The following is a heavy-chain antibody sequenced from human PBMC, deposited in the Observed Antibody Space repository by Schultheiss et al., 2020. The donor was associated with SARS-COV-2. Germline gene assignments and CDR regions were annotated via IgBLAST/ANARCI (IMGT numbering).Heavy chain of an antibody. D-gene: IGHD3-3*01. CDR3: ARDITIFGVVMGGMDV. CDR2: ISAYNGNT. CDR1: GGTFSSYA. J-gene: IGHJ6*02. Sequence: ASVKVSCKVSGGTFSSYAIYWVRQAPGQGLEWMGWISAYNGNTNYAQKLQGRVTMTTDTSTSTAYMELRSLRSDDTAVYYCARDITIFGVVMGGMDVWGQGTTVTVSS. V-gene: IGHV1-18*01.